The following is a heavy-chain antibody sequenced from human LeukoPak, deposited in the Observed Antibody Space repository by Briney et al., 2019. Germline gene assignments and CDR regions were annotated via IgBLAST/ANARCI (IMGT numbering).Heavy chain of an antibody. CDR3: AKGKYSSSWYFDY. J-gene: IGHJ4*02. CDR2: ISGGGTYT. V-gene: IGHV3-23*01. CDR1: GFTYSDYA. Sequence: GGSLRLSCASSGFTYSDYAMTWVRQAPGRGLEWVSAISGGGTYTYYADSVKGRFTISRDNSENTLYLQMNSLRAEDTAVYYCAKGKYSSSWYFDYWGQGTLVTVSS. D-gene: IGHD6-13*01.